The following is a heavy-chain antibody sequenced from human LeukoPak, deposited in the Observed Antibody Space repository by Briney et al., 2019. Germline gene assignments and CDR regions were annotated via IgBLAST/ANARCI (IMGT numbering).Heavy chain of an antibody. CDR2: INPNSGET. CDR1: GGTFSSYA. D-gene: IGHD5-12*01. Sequence: ASVKVSCKASGGTFSSYAISWVRQAPGQGLEWMGWINPNSGETHYVQKFQGWVTMTSDTSINTAYLELYRLRFDDTAFYYCTRDFSYSGYEAPFDNWGQGTLVTVSS. CDR3: TRDFSYSGYEAPFDN. J-gene: IGHJ4*02. V-gene: IGHV1-2*04.